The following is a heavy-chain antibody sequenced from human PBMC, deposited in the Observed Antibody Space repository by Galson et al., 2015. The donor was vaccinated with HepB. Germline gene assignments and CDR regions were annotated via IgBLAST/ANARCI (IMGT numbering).Heavy chain of an antibody. CDR2: ISGYNANT. CDR1: GYSFINYG. V-gene: IGHV1-18*01. CDR3: ARDLSITTPCGGY. J-gene: IGHJ4*02. Sequence: SVKVSCKASGYSFINYGISWVRQAPGQGLEWMGWISGYNANTNYAQKVQGRVTMTTDTSTSTAYMELRSLRSDDTAVYYCARDLSITTPCGGYWGQGTLVTVSS. D-gene: IGHD6-6*01.